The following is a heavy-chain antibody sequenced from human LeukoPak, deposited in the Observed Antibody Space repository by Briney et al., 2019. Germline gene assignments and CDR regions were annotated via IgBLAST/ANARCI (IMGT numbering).Heavy chain of an antibody. J-gene: IGHJ3*02. CDR2: IKEDGSEK. CDR1: GFTFSSYW. V-gene: IGHV3-7*01. D-gene: IGHD3-3*01. Sequence: GGSLRLSCAASGFTFSSYWMSWVRQAPGKGLEWVANIKEDGSEKYYVDSVKGRFTISRDNAKNSLYLQMNSLRAEDTTVYYTAREKKVLRSDFWSSYDAFDIWGQGTMVTVSS. CDR3: AREKKVLRSDFWSSYDAFDI.